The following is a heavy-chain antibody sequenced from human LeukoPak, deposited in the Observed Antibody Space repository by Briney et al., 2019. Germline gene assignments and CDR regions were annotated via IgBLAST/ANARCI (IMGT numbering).Heavy chain of an antibody. CDR2: IYHSGST. Sequence: SQTLSLTCTVSGGSISSGGYYWSWIRQPPGKGLEWIGYIYHSGSTYYNPSLKSRVTISVDRSKNQFSLKLSSVTAADTAVYYCARHGLGYYDRGYFQHWGQGTLVTVSS. D-gene: IGHD3-22*01. CDR3: ARHGLGYYDRGYFQH. CDR1: GGSISSGGYY. J-gene: IGHJ1*01. V-gene: IGHV4-30-2*01.